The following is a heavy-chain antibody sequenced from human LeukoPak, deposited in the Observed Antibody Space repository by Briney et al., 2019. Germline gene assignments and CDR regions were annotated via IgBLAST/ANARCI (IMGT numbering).Heavy chain of an antibody. CDR2: IYSGGST. CDR3: ARDADYGGNSGAYYFDY. Sequence: GGSLRLSCAASGFTVSSNYMSWVRQAPGKGLEWVSVIYSGGSTYYADSVKGRFTISRDNSKNTLYLQMNSLRAEDTAVYYCARDADYGGNSGAYYFDYWGQGTLVTVSS. D-gene: IGHD4-23*01. J-gene: IGHJ4*02. CDR1: GFTVSSNY. V-gene: IGHV3-66*01.